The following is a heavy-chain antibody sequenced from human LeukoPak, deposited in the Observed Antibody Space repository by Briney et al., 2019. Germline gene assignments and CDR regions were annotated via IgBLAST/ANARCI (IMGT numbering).Heavy chain of an antibody. J-gene: IGHJ4*02. D-gene: IGHD3-22*01. V-gene: IGHV3-23*01. CDR3: AKDRDYYDSSGLDY. CDR2: ISGSGGTT. Sequence: AISGSGGTTYYADSVKGRFTISRDNSKNTLYLQMNSLRAEDTAVYYCAKDRDYYDSSGLDYWGQGTLVTVSS.